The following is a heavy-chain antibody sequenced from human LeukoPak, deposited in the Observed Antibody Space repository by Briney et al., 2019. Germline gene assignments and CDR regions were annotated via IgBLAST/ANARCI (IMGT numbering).Heavy chain of an antibody. D-gene: IGHD4-17*01. CDR3: ARPHGDYVFGAFDI. CDR1: GGSISSSSYY. V-gene: IGHV4-39*01. Sequence: SETLSLNCTVSGGSISSSSYYWGWIRQPPGKGLEWIGSIYYSGSTYYNPSLKSRVTISVDTSKNQFSLKLSSVTAADTAVYYCARPHGDYVFGAFDIWGQGTMVTVSS. CDR2: IYYSGST. J-gene: IGHJ3*02.